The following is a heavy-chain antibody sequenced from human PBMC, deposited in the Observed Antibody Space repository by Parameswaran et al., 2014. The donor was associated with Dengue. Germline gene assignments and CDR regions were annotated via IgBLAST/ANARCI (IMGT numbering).Heavy chain of an antibody. D-gene: IGHD1-26*01. CDR2: INPSTKSA. V-gene: IGHV1-46*01. Sequence: WVRQAPGQGLEWMGIINPSTKSATYAQKFQGRVTMTRDTSTSTVYMELSSLRSDDTAVYYCAREKWEGPTGGRFFDYWGQGTLVTVSS. CDR3: AREKWEGPTGGRFFDY. J-gene: IGHJ4*02.